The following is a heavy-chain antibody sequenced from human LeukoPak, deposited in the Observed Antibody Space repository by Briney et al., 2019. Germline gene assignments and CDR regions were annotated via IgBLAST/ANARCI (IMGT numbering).Heavy chain of an antibody. CDR2: IAYDGNNK. D-gene: IGHD2-2*01. CDR3: ARDYSPAAIAGDYYFDY. J-gene: IGHJ4*02. Sequence: GRSLRLSRAASGFIFNYYAMHWVRQAPGKGLKWVAVIAYDGNNKYYADSVKGRFTISRDYSKNTMYLQVNSLRAEDTAVYYCARDYSPAAIAGDYYFDYWGQGTLVTVSS. V-gene: IGHV3-30-3*01. CDR1: GFIFNYYA.